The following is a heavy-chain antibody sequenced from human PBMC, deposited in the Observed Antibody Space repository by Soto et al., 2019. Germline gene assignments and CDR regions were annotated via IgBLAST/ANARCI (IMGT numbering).Heavy chain of an antibody. CDR1: GFTFSSYA. V-gene: IGHV3-23*01. CDR3: AKDRAAIAAAGTFDY. CDR2: ISGSGGST. Sequence: GGSLRLSCAASGFTFSSYAMSWVRQAPGKGLEWVSAISGSGGSTYYADSVKGRFTISRDNSKNTLYLQMNSLRAEDTALYYCAKDRAAIAAAGTFDYWGQGTLVTVSS. D-gene: IGHD6-13*01. J-gene: IGHJ4*02.